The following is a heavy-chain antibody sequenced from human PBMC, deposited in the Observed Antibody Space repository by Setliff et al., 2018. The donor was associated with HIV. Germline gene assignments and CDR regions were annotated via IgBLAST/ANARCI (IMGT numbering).Heavy chain of an antibody. CDR3: ATPGVVAGAFDI. D-gene: IGHD3-10*01. V-gene: IGHV1-3*01. CDR2: IDAGNGDT. J-gene: IGHJ3*02. Sequence: ASVKVSCQDSGYTFTSNARHWVRQAPGQSLEWMGWIDAGNGDTKYSQNFQGRVTITGDTSASTAYMVLGSLRSEDTAVYYCATPGVVAGAFDIWGRGTMVTVSS. CDR1: GYTFTSNA.